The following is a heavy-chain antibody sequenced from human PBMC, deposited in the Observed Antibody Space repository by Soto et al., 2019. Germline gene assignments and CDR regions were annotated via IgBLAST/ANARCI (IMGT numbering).Heavy chain of an antibody. CDR2: INIGSGRT. D-gene: IGHD2-21*02. CDR3: VRDGGDCGHRPTYSYYMCLDV. CDR1: GYDFSSYA. Sequence: ASVKVSCKTSGYDFSSYAMHWVRQAPGQRLEWMGWINIGSGRTEYSQNLQDRISITRDTAASTVYMDLSSLKSEDTSVYFCVRDGGDCGHRPTYSYYMCLDVW. J-gene: IGHJ6*01. V-gene: IGHV1-3*04.